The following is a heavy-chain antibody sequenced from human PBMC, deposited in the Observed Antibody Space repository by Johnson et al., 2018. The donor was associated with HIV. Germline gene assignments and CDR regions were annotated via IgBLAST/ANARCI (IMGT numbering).Heavy chain of an antibody. D-gene: IGHD1-26*01. Sequence: VQLVESGGGVVRPGGSLRLSCAASGFTFDDYGLSWVRQAPEKGLVWVSGINWNGGSTGYADSVKGRFTISRDNAKNSLYLQMNSLRAEDTDLYYCATGENLKWELRFVDAFDIWGQGTMVTVSS. CDR3: ATGENLKWELRFVDAFDI. CDR1: GFTFDDYG. J-gene: IGHJ3*02. CDR2: INWNGGST. V-gene: IGHV3-20*04.